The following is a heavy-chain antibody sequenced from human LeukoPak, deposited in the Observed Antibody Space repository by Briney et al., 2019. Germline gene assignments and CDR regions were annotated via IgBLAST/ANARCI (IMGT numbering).Heavy chain of an antibody. J-gene: IGHJ4*02. CDR1: GFTFSSYS. CDR2: INSDSSLM. V-gene: IGHV3-48*02. D-gene: IGHD3-10*01. CDR3: ARGTYYNSGSYYNRRDYFDY. Sequence: GGSLRLSCAASGFTFSSYSMNWVRQAPGKGLEGVSSINSDSSLMYYADSMKGRFTISRDNAKNSLYLQMNSLRDEDTAVYYCARGTYYNSGSYYNRRDYFDYWGQGTLVTVSS.